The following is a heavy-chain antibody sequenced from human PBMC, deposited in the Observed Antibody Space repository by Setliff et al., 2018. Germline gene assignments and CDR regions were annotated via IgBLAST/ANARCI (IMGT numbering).Heavy chain of an antibody. D-gene: IGHD3-16*02. CDR3: AKDYDYVWGSYPKD. CDR2: IPYDGSNK. V-gene: IGHV3-30*02. CDR1: GFNFSSYA. J-gene: IGHJ4*02. Sequence: QPGGSLRLSCAASGFNFSSYAMHWVRQAPGKGLEWVAFIPYDGSNKYYADSVKGRFTISRDNSKNTLYLQMNSLRAEDTAVYYCAKDYDYVWGSYPKDWGQGTLVTVSS.